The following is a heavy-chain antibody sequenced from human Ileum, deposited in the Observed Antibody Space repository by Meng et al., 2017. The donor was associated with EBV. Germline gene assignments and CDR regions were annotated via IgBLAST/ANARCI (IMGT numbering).Heavy chain of an antibody. CDR2: HSGSP. D-gene: IGHD6-13*01. Sequence: HVQLQEPGPGLVKPSQTLSLTCAVSGGSISSGAYHWSGIRQPPGKGLEWIGHSGSPSSTPSLRSRLTISVDPSKNQFSLRLDSATAADTAVYYCAIYAEGAGGKGYWGQGTLVTVSS. V-gene: IGHV4-30-4*01. CDR1: GGSISSGAYH. CDR3: AIYAEGAGGKGY. J-gene: IGHJ4*02.